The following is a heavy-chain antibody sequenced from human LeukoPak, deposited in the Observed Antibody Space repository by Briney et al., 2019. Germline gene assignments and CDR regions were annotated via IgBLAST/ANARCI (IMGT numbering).Heavy chain of an antibody. Sequence: SETLSLTCTVSGGSISSGAFYWNWIRQHPGKGLEWVGYIYYSGSSSYNPSLKSRVTISVDTSKNQFSLKLSSVTAADTAVYYCARGAVAGKMSWFDPWGQGTLVTVSS. V-gene: IGHV4-31*03. D-gene: IGHD6-19*01. CDR3: ARGAVAGKMSWFDP. CDR1: GGSISSGAFY. J-gene: IGHJ5*02. CDR2: IYYSGSS.